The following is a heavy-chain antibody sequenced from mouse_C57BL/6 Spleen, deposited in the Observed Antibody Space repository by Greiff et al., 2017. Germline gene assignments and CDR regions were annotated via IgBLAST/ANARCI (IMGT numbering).Heavy chain of an antibody. D-gene: IGHD2-3*01. J-gene: IGHJ4*01. CDR1: GFSLTSYG. CDR2: IWSDGST. V-gene: IGHV2-6-1*01. CDR3: ARHVDGYGYAMDY. Sequence: QVQLQQSGPGLVAPSQSLSITCTVSGFSLTSYGVHWVRQPPGKGLEWLVVIWSDGSTTYNSALKSRLSISKDNSKSQVFLKMNSLQTDDTAMYYCARHVDGYGYAMDYWGQGTSVTVSS.